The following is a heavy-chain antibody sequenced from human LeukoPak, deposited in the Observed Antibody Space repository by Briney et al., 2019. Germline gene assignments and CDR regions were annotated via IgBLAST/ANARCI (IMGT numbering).Heavy chain of an antibody. CDR3: ARDIVYYDFRSGYYQPGYNWFDP. D-gene: IGHD3-3*01. Sequence: GGSLRLSCAASGFTFSDYYMSWIRQAPGKGLEWVSYISSSGSTIYYADSVKGRFTISRDNVKNSLYLQMNSLRAEDTAVYYCARDIVYYDFRSGYYQPGYNWFDPWGQGTLVTVSS. CDR1: GFTFSDYY. CDR2: ISSSGSTI. J-gene: IGHJ5*02. V-gene: IGHV3-11*04.